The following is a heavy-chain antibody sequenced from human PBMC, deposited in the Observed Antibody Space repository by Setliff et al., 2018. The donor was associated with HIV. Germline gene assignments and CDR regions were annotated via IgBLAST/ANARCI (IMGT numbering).Heavy chain of an antibody. CDR2: IKQDGSEK. V-gene: IGHV3-7*02. CDR1: GFTFSTYW. D-gene: IGHD2-2*01. CDR3: ARGEPTILIEPAAFFDH. J-gene: IGHJ4*02. Sequence: GGSLRLSCAASGFTFSTYWMSWVRQAPGKGLEWVANIKQDGSEKNYMDSVEGRFTISRDNAKNSLYLQMNSLRAEDTAVYYCARGEPTILIEPAAFFDHWGQGTLVTVSS.